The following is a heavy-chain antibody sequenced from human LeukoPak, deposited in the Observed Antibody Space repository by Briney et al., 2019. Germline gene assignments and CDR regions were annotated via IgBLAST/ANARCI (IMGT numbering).Heavy chain of an antibody. J-gene: IGHJ4*02. Sequence: GASVKVSCKASGGTFSSYAISWVRQAPGQGLEWMGGLIPIFGTANYAQKFQGRVTITADKSTSTAYMELSSLRSEDTAVYYCARGDILTGYYVMGFDYWGQGTLVTVSS. D-gene: IGHD3-9*01. CDR1: GGTFSSYA. V-gene: IGHV1-69*06. CDR2: LIPIFGTA. CDR3: ARGDILTGYYVMGFDY.